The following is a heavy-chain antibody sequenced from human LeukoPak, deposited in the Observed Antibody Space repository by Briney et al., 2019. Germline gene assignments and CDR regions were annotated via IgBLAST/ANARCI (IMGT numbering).Heavy chain of an antibody. D-gene: IGHD3-10*01. J-gene: IGHJ5*02. V-gene: IGHV4-59*11. CDR3: ARNPILWFGEGNWFDP. Sequence: SETLSLTCTVSGGSISSHYWSWIRQPPGKGLEWIGYIYYSGSTNYNPSLKSRVTISVDTSKNQFSLKLSSVTAADTAVYYCARNPILWFGEGNWFDPWGQGTLVTVSP. CDR2: IYYSGST. CDR1: GGSISSHY.